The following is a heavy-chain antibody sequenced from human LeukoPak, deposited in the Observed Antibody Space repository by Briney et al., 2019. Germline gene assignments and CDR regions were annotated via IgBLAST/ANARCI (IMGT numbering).Heavy chain of an antibody. CDR1: GFTFSDYY. CDR3: ARGLTYYDILTGYYLGNWFDP. Sequence: PGGSLRLSCAASGFTFSDYYMSWIRQAPGKGLEWVSYISSSGSTIYYADSVKGRFTISRDNAKNSLYLQMNSLRAEDTAVYYCARGLTYYDILTGYYLGNWFDPWGQGTLVTVSS. CDR2: ISSSGSTI. V-gene: IGHV3-11*01. D-gene: IGHD3-9*01. J-gene: IGHJ5*02.